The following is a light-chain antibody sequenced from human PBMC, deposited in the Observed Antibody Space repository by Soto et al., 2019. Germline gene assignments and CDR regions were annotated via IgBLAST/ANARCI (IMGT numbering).Light chain of an antibody. J-gene: IGKJ4*01. CDR1: QTINSIT. CDR3: QQYGTQLT. CDR2: GES. V-gene: IGKV3-20*01. Sequence: EIVLTQSPGTLSLSPGERATLSCRASQTINSITLAWYQQKPGQAPRLLIYGESTRATGIPDRFSGSGSGTDFTLTISRLAPEDFAVYYCQQYGTQLTLGGGTKVDIK.